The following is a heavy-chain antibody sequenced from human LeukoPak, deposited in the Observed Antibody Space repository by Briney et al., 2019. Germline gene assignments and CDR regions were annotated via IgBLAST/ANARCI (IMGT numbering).Heavy chain of an antibody. CDR1: GFTFTDYY. J-gene: IGHJ4*02. V-gene: IGHV3-11*01. D-gene: IGHD5-18*01. CDR3: ARHGPDTAMVPNS. CDR2: ISRSGTAI. Sequence: GGTLRLSCAASGFTFTDYYMSWIRQAPGKGLEWLSYISRSGTAINYADSVKGRFTISRDNAKNSLYLQMNSLRAEDTAVYYCARHGPDTAMVPNSWGQGTLVTVSS.